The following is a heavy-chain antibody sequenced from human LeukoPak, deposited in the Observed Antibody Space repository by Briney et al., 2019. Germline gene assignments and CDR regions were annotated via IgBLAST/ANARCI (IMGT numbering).Heavy chain of an antibody. CDR1: GGSFSDYY. CDR2: INHSGST. Sequence: PSETLSLTCAVYGGSFSDYYWSWIRQPPGKGLEWIGEINHSGSTNYNPSLKSRVTISVDTSKNQFSLKLSSVTAADTAVYYCARGPSIVVVPAAPTYYYYYGMDVWGQGTTVTVSS. J-gene: IGHJ6*02. V-gene: IGHV4-34*01. CDR3: ARGPSIVVVPAAPTYYYYYGMDV. D-gene: IGHD2-2*01.